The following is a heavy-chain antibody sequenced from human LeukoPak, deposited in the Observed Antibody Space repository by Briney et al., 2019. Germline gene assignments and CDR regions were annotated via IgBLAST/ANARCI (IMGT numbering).Heavy chain of an antibody. V-gene: IGHV3-23*01. Sequence: GGSLRLSCAASGFTFSSYAMSWVRQAPGKGLEWVSAISGSGGSTYYADSVKGRFTISRDNSKNTLYLQMNSLRAEDTAVYYCARERYSSGWYGGYYYYGMDVWGQGTTVTVSS. CDR2: ISGSGGST. D-gene: IGHD6-19*01. CDR3: ARERYSSGWYGGYYYYGMDV. CDR1: GFTFSSYA. J-gene: IGHJ6*02.